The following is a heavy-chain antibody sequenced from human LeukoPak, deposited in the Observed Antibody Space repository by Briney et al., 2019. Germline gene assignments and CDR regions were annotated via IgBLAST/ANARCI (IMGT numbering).Heavy chain of an antibody. J-gene: IGHJ3*02. CDR3: ARTLYDSSGYGGHNAFDI. Sequence: ASVKVSRKASGGTFSSYTISWVRQAPGQGLEWMGRIIPILGIANYAQKFQGRVTITADKSTSTAYMELSSLRSEDTAVYYCARTLYDSSGYGGHNAFDIWGQGTMVTVSS. CDR2: IIPILGIA. CDR1: GGTFSSYT. V-gene: IGHV1-69*02. D-gene: IGHD3-22*01.